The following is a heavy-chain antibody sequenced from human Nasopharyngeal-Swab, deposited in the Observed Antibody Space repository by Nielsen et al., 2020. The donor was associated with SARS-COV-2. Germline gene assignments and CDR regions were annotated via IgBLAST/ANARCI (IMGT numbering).Heavy chain of an antibody. CDR3: ARDLDYSNSPRFDY. D-gene: IGHD4-11*01. CDR2: ISGSGGST. Sequence: GGSLRLSCAASGFTFSSYAMSWVRQAPGKGLEWVSAISGSGGSTYYADSVKGRFTISRDNSKNTLYLQMNSLRAEDTAVYYCARDLDYSNSPRFDYWGQGTLVTVSS. J-gene: IGHJ4*02. V-gene: IGHV3-23*01. CDR1: GFTFSSYA.